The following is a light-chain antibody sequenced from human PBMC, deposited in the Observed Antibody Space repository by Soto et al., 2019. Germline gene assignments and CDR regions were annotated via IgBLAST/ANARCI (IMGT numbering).Light chain of an antibody. V-gene: IGKV3-20*01. CDR2: GAS. CDR3: QQYGTSPLT. CDR1: QSVSSNY. Sequence: EIVLTQSPGTLSLSPGERATLSCRASQSVSSNYLAWYQQKPGQAPRLLIYGASSRATGIPDRFSGSVSGTDFTLTISRLEPEDFAVYSCQQYGTSPLTFGGGNKIQIK. J-gene: IGKJ4*01.